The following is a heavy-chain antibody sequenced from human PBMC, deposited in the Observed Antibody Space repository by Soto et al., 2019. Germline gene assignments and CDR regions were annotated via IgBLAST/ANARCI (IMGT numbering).Heavy chain of an antibody. J-gene: IGHJ6*02. CDR1: GLSSGGTD. V-gene: IGHV3-13*01. CDR3: AKARLYYYYGMDV. CDR2: IGADGDT. Sequence: EVQLVESGGGLFRPGGSRSLSLEGSGLSSGGTDMTWFGQAAGKRLEWVAAIGADGDTYYSDSVKGRLTISRENTKNSLYLQMNSLRTGDTGVYHCAKARLYYYYGMDVWGQGTMVTVSS.